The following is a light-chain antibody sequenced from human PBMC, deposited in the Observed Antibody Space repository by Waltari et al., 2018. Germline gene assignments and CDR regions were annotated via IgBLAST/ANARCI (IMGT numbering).Light chain of an antibody. Sequence: QTVVTQEPSLTVSPGGTVTLTCASSTGAVTRGSSPHWFQQKPGQAPRALIYSTSNNHSWTPARFSGSLLGGKAALTLSGVQPEDEAEYYCLLYYGGAQLVFGGGTKLTVL. CDR2: STS. CDR1: TGAVTRGSS. V-gene: IGLV7-43*01. CDR3: LLYYGGAQLV. J-gene: IGLJ2*01.